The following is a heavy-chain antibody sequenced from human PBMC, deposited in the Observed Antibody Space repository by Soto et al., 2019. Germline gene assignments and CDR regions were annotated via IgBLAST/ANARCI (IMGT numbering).Heavy chain of an antibody. V-gene: IGHV3-7*01. Sequence: GGSLRLSCAASGSTFSSYWTSWVRQAPGKGLEWVANIKQDGSEKYYVDSVKGRFTISRDNAKNSLYLQMNSLRAEDTAVYYCARESYQPSSGWYYVDYWGQGTLVTVSS. CDR3: ARESYQPSSGWYYVDY. J-gene: IGHJ4*02. CDR2: IKQDGSEK. CDR1: GSTFSSYW. D-gene: IGHD6-19*01.